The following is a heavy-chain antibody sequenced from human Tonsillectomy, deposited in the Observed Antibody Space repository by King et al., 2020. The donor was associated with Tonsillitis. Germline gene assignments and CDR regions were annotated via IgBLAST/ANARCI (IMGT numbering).Heavy chain of an antibody. D-gene: IGHD5-18*01. CDR1: GFTFSSYA. Sequence: VQLVESGGGVVQPGRSLRLSCAASGFTFSSYAMHWVRQAPGKGLEWVAVISYDGSNKYYADSVKGRFTISRDNSKNTLYLQMNSLRAEDTAVYYCARGGYGGYSNGVYYYYYGMDVWGQGTTVTVSS. CDR2: ISYDGSNK. CDR3: ARGGYGGYSNGVYYYYYGMDV. J-gene: IGHJ6*02. V-gene: IGHV3-30*04.